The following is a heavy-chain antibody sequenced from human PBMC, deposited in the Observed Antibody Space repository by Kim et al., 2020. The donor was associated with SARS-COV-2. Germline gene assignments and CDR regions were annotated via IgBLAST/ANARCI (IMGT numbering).Heavy chain of an antibody. V-gene: IGHV3-48*03. D-gene: IGHD4-4*01. J-gene: IGHJ4*02. CDR3: ARGPNYSPFDY. Sequence: YNADSVRGRFTISRENDKNSLYLQMNSLRAEDTAVYYCARGPNYSPFDYWGQGTLVTVSS.